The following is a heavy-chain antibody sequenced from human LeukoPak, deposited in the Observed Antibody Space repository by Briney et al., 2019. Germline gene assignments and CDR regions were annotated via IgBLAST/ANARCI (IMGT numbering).Heavy chain of an antibody. J-gene: IGHJ6*03. CDR2: INPNSGGT. CDR3: VSGHSDYADYYNYYMGV. D-gene: IGHD4-11*01. V-gene: IGHV1-2*02. CDR1: GYTFSDYY. Sequence: ASVKVSCKASGYTFSDYYVYWVRQAPGQGLEWMGWINPNSGGTNYAQKFRGRVTMTRDTSITTVYLQLSRLKSDDTAVYYCVSGHSDYADYYNYYMGVWGKGTTVTVSS.